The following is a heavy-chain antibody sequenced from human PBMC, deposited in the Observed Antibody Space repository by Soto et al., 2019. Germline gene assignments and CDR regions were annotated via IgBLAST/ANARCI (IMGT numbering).Heavy chain of an antibody. V-gene: IGHV3-30*18. J-gene: IGHJ4*02. CDR3: AKDDRRYCISTSCYVDY. D-gene: IGHD2-2*01. CDR1: GFTFSSYG. Sequence: GGSLRLSCAASGFTFSSYGMHWVRQAPGKGLEWVAVISYDGSNKYYADSVKGRFTISRDNSKNTLYLQMNSLRAEDTAVYYCAKDDRRYCISTSCYVDYWGQGTLVTVSS. CDR2: ISYDGSNK.